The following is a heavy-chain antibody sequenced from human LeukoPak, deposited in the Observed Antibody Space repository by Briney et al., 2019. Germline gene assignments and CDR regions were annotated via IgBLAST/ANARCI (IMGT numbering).Heavy chain of an antibody. J-gene: IGHJ5*02. CDR1: GGSFSGYY. Sequence: SETLSLTCAVYGGSFSGYYWSWIRQPPGKGLEWIGEINHSGSTNYNPSLKSRVTISVDTSKNQFSLKLSSVTAADTAVYYCAREYSSSWETWFDPWGQGTLATVSS. V-gene: IGHV4-34*01. D-gene: IGHD6-13*01. CDR3: AREYSSSWETWFDP. CDR2: INHSGST.